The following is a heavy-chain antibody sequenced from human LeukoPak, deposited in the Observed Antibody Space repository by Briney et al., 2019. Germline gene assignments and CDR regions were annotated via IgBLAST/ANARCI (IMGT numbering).Heavy chain of an antibody. V-gene: IGHV1-2*02. CDR3: GLTVTYSYGMDV. CDR1: GYSFTAYW. Sequence: ASVKVSCKPSGYSFTAYWIHWLRQAPGQGLEWLGWINPNRGGTNYVQKFQGRVTMIRDKSISTAYLELSRLRSDDTAVYYCGLTVTYSYGMDVWGQGTTVTVSS. D-gene: IGHD4-17*01. CDR2: INPNRGGT. J-gene: IGHJ6*02.